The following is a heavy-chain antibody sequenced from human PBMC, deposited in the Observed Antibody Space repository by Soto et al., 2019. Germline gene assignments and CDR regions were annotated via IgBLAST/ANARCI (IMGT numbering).Heavy chain of an antibody. CDR3: ARVSCSSTSCYLGGYGMDV. D-gene: IGHD2-2*01. Sequence: PSETLSLTCTVSGGSISSYYWSWIRQPPGKGLEWIGYIYYSGSTNYNPSLKSRVTISVDTSKNQFSLKLSPVTAADTAVYYCARVSCSSTSCYLGGYGMDVWGQGTTVTVSS. J-gene: IGHJ6*02. V-gene: IGHV4-59*01. CDR1: GGSISSYY. CDR2: IYYSGST.